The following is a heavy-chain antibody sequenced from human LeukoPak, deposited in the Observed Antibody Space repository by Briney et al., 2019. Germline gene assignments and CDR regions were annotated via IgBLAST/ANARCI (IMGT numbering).Heavy chain of an antibody. CDR2: IYSSGSA. CDR1: GGSISSYY. Sequence: PSETLSLTCTVSGGSISSYYWSWLRQPPGKGLAWSGYIYSSGSANYNPSLKSRVTISVDTSKYQFSLKLSSVTAADTAVYYCARQGPAAYDILTGYSRGPFDYWGQGTLVTVSS. V-gene: IGHV4-59*08. D-gene: IGHD3-9*01. J-gene: IGHJ4*02. CDR3: ARQGPAAYDILTGYSRGPFDY.